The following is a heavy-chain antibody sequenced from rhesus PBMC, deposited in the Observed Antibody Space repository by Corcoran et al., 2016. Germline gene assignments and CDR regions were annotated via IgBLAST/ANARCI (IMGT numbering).Heavy chain of an antibody. J-gene: IGHJ2*01. CDR2: IYGSDSIA. D-gene: IGHD4-29*01. Sequence: QLQLQESGPGLVKPSETLSVTCAVSGGSIQRNYWSWIRQAPGKGLEWIGYIYGSDSIANYNPSLKSRVTLSVDTSKNQLSLKLSSVTAADTAVYYCAGATTVAYWYFDIWGPGTPITISS. CDR1: GGSIQRNY. CDR3: AGATTVAYWYFDI. V-gene: IGHV4-169*01.